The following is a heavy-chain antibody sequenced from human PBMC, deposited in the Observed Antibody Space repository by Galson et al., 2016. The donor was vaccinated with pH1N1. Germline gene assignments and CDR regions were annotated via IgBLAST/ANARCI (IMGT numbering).Heavy chain of an antibody. D-gene: IGHD5-12*01. V-gene: IGHV3-30-3*01. CDR1: GFTFNHFA. CDR3: ARDSEYSAYDLFH. Sequence: SLRLSCAASGFTFNHFAMHWVRQAPGKGLEWVAVVLYDGTNEYLADSVKGRFTVSRDNSKNTLHLQMNSLRPSDTALYYCARDSEYSAYDLFHWGQGTLVAVSS. J-gene: IGHJ4*02. CDR2: VLYDGTNE.